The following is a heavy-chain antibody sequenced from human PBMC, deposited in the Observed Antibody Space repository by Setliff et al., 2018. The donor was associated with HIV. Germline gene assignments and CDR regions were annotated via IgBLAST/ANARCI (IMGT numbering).Heavy chain of an antibody. Sequence: GESLKISCKASGYKFYTYWIGWVRQMPGKGLEWMGIIYPTDSDTRYSPSFQGHVTFSVDTSISTAYLQWNSLKASDTAMYYCARQSGDYTVTTYYMDVWGKGTTVTVSS. V-gene: IGHV5-51*01. J-gene: IGHJ6*03. CDR1: GYKFYTYW. CDR3: ARQSGDYTVTTYYMDV. D-gene: IGHD4-17*01. CDR2: IYPTDSDT.